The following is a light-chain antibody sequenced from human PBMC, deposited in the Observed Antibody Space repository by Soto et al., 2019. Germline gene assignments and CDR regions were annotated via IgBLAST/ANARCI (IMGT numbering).Light chain of an antibody. CDR1: SSDVGRYNY. Sequence: QSALTQPASVSGSPGQSNTISCTGTSSDVGRYNYVSRYQQHPGKAPKLMIFEVTNRPSGVSDRFSGSKSANAASLTISGLQAEDEADYYCSSFTSSNTWVFGGGTKLTVL. J-gene: IGLJ3*02. CDR3: SSFTSSNTWV. CDR2: EVT. V-gene: IGLV2-14*01.